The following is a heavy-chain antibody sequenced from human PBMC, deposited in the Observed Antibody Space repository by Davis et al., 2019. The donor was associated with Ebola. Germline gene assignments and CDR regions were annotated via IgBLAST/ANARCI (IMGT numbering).Heavy chain of an antibody. V-gene: IGHV1-18*04. CDR1: GYTFTSYG. CDR3: ARGGITMMIVPRDYYYGLDV. Sequence: AASVKVSCKASGYTFTSYGITWVRQAPGQGLEWMGWINPHNGNTNYAQNVQGRVTMTTDTSTSTAYMEVGILRSDDTAVYFCARGGITMMIVPRDYYYGLDVWGQGTTVTVSS. J-gene: IGHJ6*02. D-gene: IGHD3-22*01. CDR2: INPHNGNT.